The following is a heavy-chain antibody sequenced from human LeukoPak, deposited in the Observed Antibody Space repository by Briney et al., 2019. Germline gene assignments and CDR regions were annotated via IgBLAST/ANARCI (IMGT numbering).Heavy chain of an antibody. D-gene: IGHD2-2*01. CDR3: ARTVFGSTSPTRYYYYMDV. J-gene: IGHJ6*03. Sequence: SETLSLTCSVSGGSVSGYYWVWIRQPAGKGLEWIGRISTSGSTNYNPSLKSRVTISLDNSKNQFSLTLTSATAADTAIYFCARTVFGSTSPTRYYYYMDVWGKGATVTVSS. CDR2: ISTSGST. CDR1: GGSVSGYY. V-gene: IGHV4-4*07.